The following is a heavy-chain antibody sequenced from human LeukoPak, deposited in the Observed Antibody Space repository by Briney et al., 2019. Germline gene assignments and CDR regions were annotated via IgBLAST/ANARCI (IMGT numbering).Heavy chain of an antibody. Sequence: ASVKVSCKASGGTFSSYAISWVRQAPGQGLEWMGGIIPIFGTANYAQKFQGRVTITTDESTSTAYMELSSLRSEDTAVYYCASSAAAGTGDYWGQGTLVTVCS. J-gene: IGHJ4*02. CDR2: IIPIFGTA. D-gene: IGHD6-13*01. CDR3: ASSAAAGTGDY. V-gene: IGHV1-69*05. CDR1: GGTFSSYA.